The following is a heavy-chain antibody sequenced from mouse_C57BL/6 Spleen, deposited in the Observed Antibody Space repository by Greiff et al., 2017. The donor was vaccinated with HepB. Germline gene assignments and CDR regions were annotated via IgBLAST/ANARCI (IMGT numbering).Heavy chain of an antibody. CDR3: ARDKDGSSYAMDY. CDR2: INYDGSST. Sequence: EVKVVESEGGLVQPGSSMKLSCTASGFTFSDYYMAWVRQVPEKGLEWVANINYDGSSTYYLDSLKSRFIISRDNAKNILYLQMSSLKSEDTATYYCARDKDGSSYAMDYWGQGTSVTVSS. V-gene: IGHV5-16*01. J-gene: IGHJ4*01. CDR1: GFTFSDYY. D-gene: IGHD1-3*01.